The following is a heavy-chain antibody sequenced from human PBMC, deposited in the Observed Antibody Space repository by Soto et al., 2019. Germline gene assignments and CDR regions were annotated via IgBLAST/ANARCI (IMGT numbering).Heavy chain of an antibody. CDR2: ISGGGGST. Sequence: GGSLRLSCAVSGLNFSSYAMSCVRQAPGKGLEWVSAISGGGGSTYYADSVKGRFTISRDNSKNTLYLQMNSLRVEDTAVYYCAKDLAIFGVSGGMDVWGQGTTVTVSS. CDR3: AKDLAIFGVSGGMDV. J-gene: IGHJ6*02. D-gene: IGHD3-3*01. CDR1: GLNFSSYA. V-gene: IGHV3-23*01.